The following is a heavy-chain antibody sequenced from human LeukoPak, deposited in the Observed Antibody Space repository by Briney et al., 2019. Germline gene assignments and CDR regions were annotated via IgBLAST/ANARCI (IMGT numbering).Heavy chain of an antibody. D-gene: IGHD3-9*01. CDR1: GFSISSFP. Sequence: GGSLRLSCADSGFSISSFPFNWVRQAPGKGLEWIAHIRRESEFICYADSVKGRFTISRDNCKKTLYLQMSSLRDEDTAVYFCVRDHDWAFDLWGEGTMVTVSS. CDR2: IRRESEFI. V-gene: IGHV3-48*02. CDR3: VRDHDWAFDL. J-gene: IGHJ3*01.